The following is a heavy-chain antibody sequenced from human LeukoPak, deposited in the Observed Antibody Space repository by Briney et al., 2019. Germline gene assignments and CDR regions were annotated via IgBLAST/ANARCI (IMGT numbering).Heavy chain of an antibody. D-gene: IGHD3-10*01. Sequence: GGSLRLSCAASGFTFNYYAIHWVRQAPGKGLEWVSVISYDGSNKYYADSVKGRFTISRDNSKNTLYLQMNGLRVDDTAVYYCARGGSGSYYDYWGQGTLITVSS. V-gene: IGHV3-30-3*01. J-gene: IGHJ4*02. CDR2: ISYDGSNK. CDR1: GFTFNYYA. CDR3: ARGGSGSYYDY.